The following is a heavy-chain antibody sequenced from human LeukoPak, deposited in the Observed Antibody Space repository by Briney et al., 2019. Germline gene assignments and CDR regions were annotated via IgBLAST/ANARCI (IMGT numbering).Heavy chain of an antibody. D-gene: IGHD1-26*01. CDR1: GFTSSTYS. V-gene: IGHV3-21*06. CDR2: LSPSSSNI. CDR3: GRDQDRGSYHDPIFDY. Sequence: GGSLRLSCVTSGFTSSTYSLNWVRQAPGKGLEWVSSLSPSSSNIYYADSRKGRFTISRDDAKNLLYLQMNSLRAEDTAVYYCGRDQDRGSYHDPIFDYWGQGTLVTVSS. J-gene: IGHJ4*02.